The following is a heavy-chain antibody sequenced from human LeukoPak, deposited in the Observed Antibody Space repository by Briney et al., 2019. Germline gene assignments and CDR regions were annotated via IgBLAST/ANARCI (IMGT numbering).Heavy chain of an antibody. D-gene: IGHD3-16*01. CDR1: GFTFSNYG. J-gene: IGHJ4*02. Sequence: GGSLRLSCAASGFTFSNYGMHWVRQAPGKGLEWVAFIRYDGTNKYSADSVKGQFTISRDNSKNTLYLQMNSLRAEDTAVYYCAKDKIWGEDYFDYWGQGTLVTVSS. CDR3: AKDKIWGEDYFDY. CDR2: IRYDGTNK. V-gene: IGHV3-30*02.